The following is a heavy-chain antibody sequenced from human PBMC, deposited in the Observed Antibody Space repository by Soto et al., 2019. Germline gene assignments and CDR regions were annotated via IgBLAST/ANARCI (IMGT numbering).Heavy chain of an antibody. CDR2: ISAYNGNT. V-gene: IGHV1-18*04. CDR3: ARNGDLKLEYSSSCSY. D-gene: IGHD6-6*01. CDR1: GYTFTSYG. J-gene: IGHJ4*02. Sequence: VASVKVSCKASGYTFTSYGISWVRQAPGQGLEWMGWISAYNGNTNYAQKLQGRVTMTTDTSTSTAYMELRSLRPDDTAVYYCARNGDLKLEYSSSCSYWGQGTLVTVSS.